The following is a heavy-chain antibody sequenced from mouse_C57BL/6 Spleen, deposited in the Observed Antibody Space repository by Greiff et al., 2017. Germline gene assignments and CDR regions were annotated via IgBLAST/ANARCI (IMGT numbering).Heavy chain of an antibody. CDR2: IYPRSGNT. CDR3: AREDNWEDFDY. D-gene: IGHD4-1*01. Sequence: QVQLQQSGAELARPGASVKLSCKASGYTFTSYGISWVKQRTGQGLEWIGEIYPRSGNTYYNEKFKGQATLTADKSSSTAYMELRSLTSEDSAVYFCAREDNWEDFDYWGQGTTLTVSS. CDR1: GYTFTSYG. J-gene: IGHJ2*01. V-gene: IGHV1-81*01.